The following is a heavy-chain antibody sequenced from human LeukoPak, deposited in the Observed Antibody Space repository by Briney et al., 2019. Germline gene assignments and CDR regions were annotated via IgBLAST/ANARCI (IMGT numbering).Heavy chain of an antibody. D-gene: IGHD3-9*01. CDR2: IIPRLDIA. J-gene: IGHJ4*02. V-gene: IGHV1-69*04. CDR1: GGTFSSYA. Sequence: GASVKVSCKASGGTFSSYAITWVRQAPGQGLKWMGRIIPRLDIANSAQSFQGRVTITADKSTSTAYMELSSLRSDDTAVYYCAREWYDILTGYQGFQLDYWGQGSLVTVSS. CDR3: AREWYDILTGYQGFQLDY.